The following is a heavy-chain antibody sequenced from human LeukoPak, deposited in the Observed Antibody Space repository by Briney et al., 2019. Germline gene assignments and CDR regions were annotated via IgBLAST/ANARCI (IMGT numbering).Heavy chain of an antibody. CDR1: GGSFSGYY. V-gene: IGHV4-34*01. CDR3: ARRRGYCSSTSCYKGHWFDP. D-gene: IGHD2-2*03. Sequence: SEALSLTCAVYGGSFSGYYWSWIRQPPGKGLEWIGEINHSGSTNYNPSLKSRVTISVDTSKNQFSLKPSSVTAADTAVYYCARRRGYCSSTSCYKGHWFDPWGQGTLVTVSS. J-gene: IGHJ5*02. CDR2: INHSGST.